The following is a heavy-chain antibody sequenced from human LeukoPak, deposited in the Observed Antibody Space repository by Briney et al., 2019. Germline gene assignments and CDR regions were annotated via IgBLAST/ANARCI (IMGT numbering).Heavy chain of an antibody. V-gene: IGHV1-8*01. D-gene: IGHD2-2*01. CDR2: MNPNSGNT. J-gene: IGHJ6*03. CDR1: GYTFTSYD. Sequence: ASVKVSCKASGYTFTSYDINWVRQATGQGLEWMGWMNPNSGNTGYAQKFQGRVTMTRNTSISTAYMELSSLRSEDTAVYYCARGGTSRPFYYYYYMDVWGKGTTVTVSS. CDR3: ARGGTSRPFYYYYYMDV.